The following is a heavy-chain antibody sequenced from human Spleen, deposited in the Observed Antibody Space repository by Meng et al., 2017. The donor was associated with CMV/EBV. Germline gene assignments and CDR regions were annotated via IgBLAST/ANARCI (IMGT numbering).Heavy chain of an antibody. Sequence: CPVYGGSFSGSYCRWILQPPWQGLAWIGDINHSGSTHYNPSLKSRVTISVDTSKNQFSLKLSSVTAADTAVYYCARGFGYSGYVRYWGQGTLVTVSS. CDR2: INHSGST. D-gene: IGHD5-12*01. CDR1: GGSFSGSY. J-gene: IGHJ4*02. CDR3: ARGFGYSGYVRY. V-gene: IGHV4-34*01.